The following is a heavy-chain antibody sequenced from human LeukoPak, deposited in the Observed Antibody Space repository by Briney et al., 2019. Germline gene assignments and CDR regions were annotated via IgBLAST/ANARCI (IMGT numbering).Heavy chain of an antibody. V-gene: IGHV4-4*02. CDR2: IYHSGST. Sequence: KASETLSLTCAVSGGSISSSNWWSWVRQPPGEGLEWIGEIYHSGSTNYNPSLKSRVTISVDKSKNQFSLKLSSVTAADTAVYYCAKGSYSSSWYYFDDWGQGTLVTVSS. D-gene: IGHD6-13*01. CDR1: GGSISSSNW. CDR3: AKGSYSSSWYYFDD. J-gene: IGHJ4*02.